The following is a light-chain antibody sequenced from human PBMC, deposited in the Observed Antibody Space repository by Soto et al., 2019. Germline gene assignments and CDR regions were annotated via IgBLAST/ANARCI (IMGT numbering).Light chain of an antibody. CDR2: DVS. J-gene: IGKJ1*01. CDR1: QSINRR. Sequence: DIQMIQSPSTLSASVGDRVTITCRASQSINRRLAWYQQKPGKAPKILIYDVSSLESGVPSRFSGSGSGTQFTLTISSLQPDDFATSYCQQYNSYSLTFGQGTKVEIK. V-gene: IGKV1-5*01. CDR3: QQYNSYSLT.